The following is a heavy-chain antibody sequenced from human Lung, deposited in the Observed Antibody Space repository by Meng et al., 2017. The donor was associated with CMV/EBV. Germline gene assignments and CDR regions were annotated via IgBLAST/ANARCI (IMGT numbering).Heavy chain of an antibody. CDR2: MSYDGSKT. Sequence: SRSPSGFPFSGHAMHWVRQAPGKGLEWVALMSYDGSKTFYAEFVKGRFTISRDNSRNTLYLQMSGLRTDDTPVYYCAKPRSGFVVVPAAIDSWGQGSXVIGSS. CDR3: AKPRSGFVVVPAAIDS. V-gene: IGHV3-30-3*02. CDR1: GFPFSGHA. J-gene: IGHJ4*02. D-gene: IGHD2-2*01.